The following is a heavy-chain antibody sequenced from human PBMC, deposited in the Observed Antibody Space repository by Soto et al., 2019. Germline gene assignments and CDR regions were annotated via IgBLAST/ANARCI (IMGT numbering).Heavy chain of an antibody. J-gene: IGHJ3*02. CDR2: IKPDGGEK. Sequence: GGSLRLSCAGAGFTFNMYWMNWVRQAPGKGLEWVASIKPDGGEKHYVDSVKGRFTISRDNARNSLSLQMNSLRAEDTAVYYCARALMMVTTKDGFDIWGQGTMVTVSS. CDR1: GFTFNMYW. V-gene: IGHV3-7*04. D-gene: IGHD2-21*02. CDR3: ARALMMVTTKDGFDI.